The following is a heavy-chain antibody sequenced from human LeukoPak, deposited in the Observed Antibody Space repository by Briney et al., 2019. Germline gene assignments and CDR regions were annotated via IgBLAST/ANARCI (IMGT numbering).Heavy chain of an antibody. V-gene: IGHV4-59*01. CDR1: XTXSYX. Sequence: XTXSYXWSWIRQPPGKGLEWIGYIYYSGSTNHNPSLKSRVTISVDTSKNQFSLKLSSVTAADTAVYYCARGMGGYSYVWAFDYWGQGTLVTVSS. D-gene: IGHD5-18*01. CDR3: ARGMGGYSYVWAFDY. CDR2: IYYSGST. J-gene: IGHJ4*02.